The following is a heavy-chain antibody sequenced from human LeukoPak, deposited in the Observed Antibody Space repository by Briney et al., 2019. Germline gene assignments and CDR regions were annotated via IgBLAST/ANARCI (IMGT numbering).Heavy chain of an antibody. D-gene: IGHD2-21*02. J-gene: IGHJ2*01. CDR2: IKEDGSDK. Sequence: GGSLRLSCAASGISFSNYWMTWIRQTPEKGLQWVANIKEDGSDKNYADSVKGRFTISRDNAKNLLYLQMNSLRAEDTAVYYCARWTDWYFDLWGRGTLVTVSS. CDR1: GISFSNYW. V-gene: IGHV3-7*01. CDR3: ARWTDWYFDL.